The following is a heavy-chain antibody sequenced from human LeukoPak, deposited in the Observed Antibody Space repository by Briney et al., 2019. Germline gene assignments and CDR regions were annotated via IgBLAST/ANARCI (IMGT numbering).Heavy chain of an antibody. CDR1: GGSIRGYS. V-gene: IGHV4-59*01. D-gene: IGHD7-27*01. J-gene: IGHJ4*02. CDR2: ISDSGST. CDR3: ARWGRPNFDY. Sequence: SETLSLTCTVSGGSIRGYSWSWLRQPPGKGLEWIGYISDSGSTYYNPSLKTRITISLDTSKNQFSLKLPSATAADTAVYYCARWGRPNFDYWGQGTLVTVSS.